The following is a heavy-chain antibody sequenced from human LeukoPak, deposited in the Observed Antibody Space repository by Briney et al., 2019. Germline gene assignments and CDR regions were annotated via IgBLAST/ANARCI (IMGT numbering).Heavy chain of an antibody. V-gene: IGHV7-4-1*02. J-gene: IGHJ6*02. D-gene: IGHD6-13*01. CDR3: ARDNSAAAGVTDSSYGMDV. Sequence: GASVKVSCKASGYTFTSYAMNWVRQAPGQGLEWMGWINTNTGNPTYAQGFTGRFVFSLDTSVSTAYLQISSLKAEDTAVYYCARDNSAAAGVTDSSYGMDVWGQGTTVTVSS. CDR2: INTNTGNP. CDR1: GYTFTSYA.